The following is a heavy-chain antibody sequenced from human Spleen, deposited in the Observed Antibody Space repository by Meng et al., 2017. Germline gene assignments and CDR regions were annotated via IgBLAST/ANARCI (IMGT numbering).Heavy chain of an antibody. CDR2: INNYNGIT. J-gene: IGHJ4*02. CDR1: DYTLTSDG. V-gene: IGHV1-18*04. Sequence: QLLQSGTEVRKPGASVKVSCKVSDYTLTSDGFSWVRQAPGQELQWMGWINNYNGITNYGRHFQGRVTLTTDTSTSTGYMELRSLTSDDTAVYYCATRGNPYLDRWGQGTLVTVSS. CDR3: ATRGNPYLDR.